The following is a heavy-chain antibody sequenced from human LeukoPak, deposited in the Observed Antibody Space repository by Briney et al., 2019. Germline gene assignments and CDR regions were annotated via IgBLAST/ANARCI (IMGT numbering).Heavy chain of an antibody. V-gene: IGHV3-21*01. CDR1: GFSLSSFT. J-gene: IGHJ4*02. Sequence: GGSLRLSCAAPGFSLSSFTMNWVRQAPGKGLEWVSSISSSSNYIEYADSMKGRFTISRDNAKNSLYLQMNSLRAEDTAVYYCARGLDWGYWGQGTLVTVSS. D-gene: IGHD3-16*01. CDR3: ARGLDWGY. CDR2: ISSSSNYI.